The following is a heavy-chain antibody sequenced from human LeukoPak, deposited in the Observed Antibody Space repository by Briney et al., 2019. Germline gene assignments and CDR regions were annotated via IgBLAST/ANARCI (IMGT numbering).Heavy chain of an antibody. J-gene: IGHJ4*02. D-gene: IGHD5-18*01. CDR1: GGTFSSYA. CDR3: ARPRPGYSYGPALDY. CDR2: IIPIFGTA. Sequence: SVKVSCKASGGTFSSYAISWVRQAPGQGLEWMGGIIPIFGTANYAQRFQGRVTITADKSTSTAYMELSSLRSEDTAVYYCARPRPGYSYGPALDYWGQGTLVTVSS. V-gene: IGHV1-69*06.